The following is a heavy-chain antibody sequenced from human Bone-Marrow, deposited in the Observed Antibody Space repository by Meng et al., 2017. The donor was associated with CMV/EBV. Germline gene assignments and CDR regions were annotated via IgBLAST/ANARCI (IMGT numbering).Heavy chain of an antibody. CDR1: GFIFSGYE. D-gene: IGHD6-13*01. CDR3: ARDLQKGRPASAVDY. V-gene: IGHV3-48*03. CDR2: ISTSGSTK. Sequence: GGSLRLSCAASGFIFSGYEMNWVRQAPGKGLEWVSYISTSGSTKYYADSLKGRFTIARDNAKSSLFLQMNSLRDEDTAVYYCARDLQKGRPASAVDYWGQGTLVTVSS. J-gene: IGHJ4*02.